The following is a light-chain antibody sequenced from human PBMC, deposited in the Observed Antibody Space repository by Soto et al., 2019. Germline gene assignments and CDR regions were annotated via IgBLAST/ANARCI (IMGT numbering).Light chain of an antibody. CDR3: QQYGSSPVT. CDR1: QSVSSSY. V-gene: IGKV3-20*01. J-gene: IGKJ1*01. Sequence: EIVLTQSPGTLSLSPGERATLSCRASQSVSSSYLAWYQQKPGRAPRLLIYGASSRATGIPDRFSGSGSGTDFTLTISRLEPEDLAVYYCQQYGSSPVTFGQGTKVDIK. CDR2: GAS.